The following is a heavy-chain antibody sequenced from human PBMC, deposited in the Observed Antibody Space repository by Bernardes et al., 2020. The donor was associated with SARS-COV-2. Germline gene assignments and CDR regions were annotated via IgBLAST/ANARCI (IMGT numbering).Heavy chain of an antibody. D-gene: IGHD5-18*01. CDR2: VYYNGRT. CDR1: GGSIGSVTNY. V-gene: IGHV4-39*01. CDR3: ARHLDTAMAPKRSFDY. J-gene: IGHJ4*02. Sequence: SETLSLTCTVSGGSIGSVTNYWGWIRQTPGKGLEWIASVYYNGRTHYNPSLRSRVTISIDTSKNQFSLKWSPVTAADTAIYYCARHLDTAMAPKRSFDYWGPGTLVTVSS.